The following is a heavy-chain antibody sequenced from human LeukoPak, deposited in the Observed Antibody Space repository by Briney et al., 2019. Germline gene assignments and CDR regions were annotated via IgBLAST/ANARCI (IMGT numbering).Heavy chain of an antibody. CDR2: IKQDGSVK. Sequence: GGSLRLSCAASGFTFNTYSMTWVRQAPGKGPEWVANIKQDGSVKFFMESARGRFTISRDNAKNSLYLQMNSLRAEDTAVYYCATGSHFEYWGQGTLVTVSS. CDR1: GFTFNTYS. CDR3: ATGSHFEY. V-gene: IGHV3-7*05. J-gene: IGHJ4*02. D-gene: IGHD3-10*01.